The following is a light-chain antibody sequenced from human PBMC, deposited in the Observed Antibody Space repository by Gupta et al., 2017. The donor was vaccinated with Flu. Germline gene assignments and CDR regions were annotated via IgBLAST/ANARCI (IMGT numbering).Light chain of an antibody. CDR1: QSVSSSY. CDR2: GAS. CDR3: QQDDNLPLFT. J-gene: IGKJ4*01. Sequence: PGERVTLSCRASQSVSSSYLTWYQQKPGQAPRLLIYGASTRATSIPARFSGSGSGTDFTLTISXLQPEDFAVYYCQQDDNLPLFTFGXGTKVEIK. V-gene: IGKV3-7*01.